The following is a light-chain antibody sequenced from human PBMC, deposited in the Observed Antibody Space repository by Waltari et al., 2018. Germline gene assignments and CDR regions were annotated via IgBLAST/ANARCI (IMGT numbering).Light chain of an antibody. CDR1: QTVINY. J-gene: IGKJ2*01. CDR2: VAS. V-gene: IGKV1-39*01. CDR3: QQTYTSPHT. Sequence: DIQMTQSPSSLSASVGDRVTITCRASQTVINYLHGYQHKPGKAPKILIYVASTLQSGVPSRFSGSGHGTDFTLTISSLQPEDFATYYCQQTYTSPHTFGQGTKVEI.